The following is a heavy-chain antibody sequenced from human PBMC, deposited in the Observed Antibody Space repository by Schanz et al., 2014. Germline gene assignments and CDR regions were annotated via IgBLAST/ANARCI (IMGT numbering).Heavy chain of an antibody. CDR1: GFAFSSYG. Sequence: EVQLLESGGGLVQPGGSLRLSCLASGFAFSSYGMNWVRQAPGKGLEWVSYISSSSSTRYYADSVKGRFTMSRDNAKNSVFLQMNSLRAEDTAVYYCVRDSFFAFDYWGQGTLVTVSS. CDR3: VRDSFFAFDY. J-gene: IGHJ4*02. D-gene: IGHD3-3*01. CDR2: ISSSSSTR. V-gene: IGHV3-48*01.